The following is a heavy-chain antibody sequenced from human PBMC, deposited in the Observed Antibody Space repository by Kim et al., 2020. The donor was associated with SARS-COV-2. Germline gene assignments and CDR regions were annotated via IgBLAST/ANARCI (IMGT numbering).Heavy chain of an antibody. V-gene: IGHV1-69*01. Sequence: KFQGRVTITADESTSTAYMELSSLRSEDTAVYYCARGGVRGVPSPYYFDYWGQGTLVTVSS. CDR3: ARGGVRGVPSPYYFDY. J-gene: IGHJ4*02. D-gene: IGHD3-10*01.